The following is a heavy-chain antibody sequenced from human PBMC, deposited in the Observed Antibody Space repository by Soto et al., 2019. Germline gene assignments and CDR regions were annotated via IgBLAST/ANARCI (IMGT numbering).Heavy chain of an antibody. D-gene: IGHD4-17*01. Sequence: QVQLVESGGGLVKPGGSLRLSCAASGFTFSDYYMSWIRQAPGKGLGWVSYISSSGSTVYYADSVKGRFTISRDNAKNSLYLQRNSLRAEDTAVYYGASPTVTPHYGMDVWGQGTTVTVSS. CDR2: ISSSGSTV. CDR1: GFTFSDYY. CDR3: ASPTVTPHYGMDV. J-gene: IGHJ6*02. V-gene: IGHV3-11*01.